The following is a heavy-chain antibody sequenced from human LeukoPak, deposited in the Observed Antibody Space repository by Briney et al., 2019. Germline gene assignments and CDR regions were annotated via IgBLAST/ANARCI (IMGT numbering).Heavy chain of an antibody. Sequence: GGSLRLSCAASGFTVSSNYMSWVRQAPGKGLEWVSVTYSGGSTYYTDSVKGRFTISRDNSKNTLYLQMNSLRAEDTAVYYCARGIAVAAPLDVWGQGTTVTVSS. CDR1: GFTVSSNY. V-gene: IGHV3-66*01. J-gene: IGHJ6*02. CDR2: TYSGGST. D-gene: IGHD6-19*01. CDR3: ARGIAVAAPLDV.